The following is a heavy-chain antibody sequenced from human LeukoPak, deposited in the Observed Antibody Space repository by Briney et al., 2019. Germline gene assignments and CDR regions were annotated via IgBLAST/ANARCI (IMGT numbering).Heavy chain of an antibody. V-gene: IGHV1-18*01. CDR3: AREEGYCSSTSCWFYFDY. CDR2: ISAYNGNT. D-gene: IGHD2-2*01. CDR1: GYTFTSYG. Sequence: ASVKVSCMASGYTFTSYGISWVRQAPGQGLEWMGWISAYNGNTNSAQKLRGRVTMTTDTSTSTAYMELRSLRSDDTAVYYCAREEGYCSSTSCWFYFDYWGQGTLVTVSS. J-gene: IGHJ4*02.